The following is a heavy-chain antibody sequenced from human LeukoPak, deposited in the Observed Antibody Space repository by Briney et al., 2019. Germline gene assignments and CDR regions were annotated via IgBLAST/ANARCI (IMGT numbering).Heavy chain of an antibody. CDR2: INHSGST. D-gene: IGHD6-19*01. CDR1: GGSLSGYY. CDR3: ASAYSSGWYGTVDY. Sequence: SETLSLTCAVYGGSLSGYYWSWIRQPPGKGLEWIGEINHSGSTNYNPSLKSRVTISVDTSKNQFSLKLSSVTAADTAVYYCASAYSSGWYGTVDYWGQGTLVTVSS. J-gene: IGHJ4*02. V-gene: IGHV4-34*01.